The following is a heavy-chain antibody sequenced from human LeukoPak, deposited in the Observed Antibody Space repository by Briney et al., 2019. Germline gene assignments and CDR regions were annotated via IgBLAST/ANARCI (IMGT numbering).Heavy chain of an antibody. CDR3: ARGSYSSSWYNY. CDR2: IYYSGST. Sequence: SETLSLTCTVTGGSISSYYWSWIRQPPGKGLEWIGYIYYSGSTNYNPSLKSRVTISVDTSKNQFSLKLSSVTAADTAVYYCARGSYSSSWYNYWGQGTLVTVSS. J-gene: IGHJ4*02. V-gene: IGHV4-59*01. CDR1: GGSISSYY. D-gene: IGHD6-13*01.